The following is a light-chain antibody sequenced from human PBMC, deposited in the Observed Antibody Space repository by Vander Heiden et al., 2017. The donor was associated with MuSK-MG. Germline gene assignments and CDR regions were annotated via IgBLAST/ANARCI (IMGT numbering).Light chain of an antibody. CDR1: ALPQQY. J-gene: IGLJ3*02. V-gene: IGLV3-25*03. Sequence: SYELKQPPSVSVSPVQTPRITCSVDALPQQYVNCYQQKPGQSPVLVIYKDRERLSGSPERFSGSSSVTTVTLTISGVQAEDEADYYCQSADSSGTSWVFGGGTKLTVL. CDR3: QSADSSGTSWV. CDR2: KDR.